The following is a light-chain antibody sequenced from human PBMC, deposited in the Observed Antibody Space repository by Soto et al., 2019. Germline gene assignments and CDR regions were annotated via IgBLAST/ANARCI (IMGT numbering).Light chain of an antibody. V-gene: IGKV1-27*01. J-gene: IGKJ4*01. Sequence: DIQMTQSPSSLSASVGDRVTITCRASQGISNYLAWYQQKPGKVPKLLIYATSTLQSGVPSRFSGSGSGTDFTLTISSLQPEDVATYYCQKYNSAPSLTFGGGTKVEIK. CDR1: QGISNY. CDR3: QKYNSAPSLT. CDR2: ATS.